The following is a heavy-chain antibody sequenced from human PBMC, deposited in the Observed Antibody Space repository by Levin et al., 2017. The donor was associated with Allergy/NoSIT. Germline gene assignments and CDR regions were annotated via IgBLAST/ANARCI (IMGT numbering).Heavy chain of an antibody. J-gene: IGHJ3*02. V-gene: IGHV4-39*01. CDR1: GGSISSSSYY. D-gene: IGHD6-6*01. CDR3: ARQEYSRSHAFDI. Sequence: PSETLSLTCTVSGGSISSSSYYWGWIRQPPGKGLEWIGSIYYSWSTYYNPSLKSRVTISVDTSKNQFSLKLSSVTAADTAVYYCARQEYSRSHAFDIWGQGTMVTVSA. CDR2: IYYSWST.